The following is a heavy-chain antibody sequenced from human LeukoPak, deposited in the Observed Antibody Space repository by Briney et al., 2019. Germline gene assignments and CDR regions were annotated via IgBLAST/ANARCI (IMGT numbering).Heavy chain of an antibody. CDR3: AGRLWRRDGYNLSAFDI. D-gene: IGHD5-24*01. V-gene: IGHV4-34*01. CDR1: GGSFSGDY. J-gene: IGHJ3*02. Sequence: PSETLSLTCAVYGGSFSGDYWSWIRQPPGKGLEWIGEINHSGSTNYNPSLKSRVTLSVDTSKNLFSLKLSSVTAADTAVYYCAGRLWRRDGYNLSAFDIWGQGTMVTVSS. CDR2: INHSGST.